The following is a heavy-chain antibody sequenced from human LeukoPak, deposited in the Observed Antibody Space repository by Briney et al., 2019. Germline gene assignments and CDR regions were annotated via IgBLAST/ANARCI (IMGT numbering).Heavy chain of an antibody. V-gene: IGHV1-2*06. CDR2: INPNSGGT. J-gene: IGHJ4*02. CDR1: GYTFTAYY. D-gene: IGHD3-10*01. CDR3: AREYYYSSGNYYNRIDY. Sequence: ASVKVSCKASGYTFTAYYIHWVRQAPGQGLEWMGRINPNSGGTNYAQKFQGRVTMTRDTSISTAYMVLNRLRSDDTAVYSCAREYYYSSGNYYNRIDYWGQGTLVTVSS.